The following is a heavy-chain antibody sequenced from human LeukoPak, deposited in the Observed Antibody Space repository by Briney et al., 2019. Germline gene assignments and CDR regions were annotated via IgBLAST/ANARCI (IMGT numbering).Heavy chain of an antibody. Sequence: APVKVSCKASGYTFTSYYMHWVRQAPGQGLEWMGWINPNSGGTNYAQKFQGRVTMTRDTSISTAYMELSKLRSDDTAVYYCARDWGSGGSFYYYMDVRGKGTTVTVSS. D-gene: IGHD2-15*01. V-gene: IGHV1-2*02. CDR3: ARDWGSGGSFYYYMDV. CDR1: GYTFTSYY. J-gene: IGHJ6*03. CDR2: INPNSGGT.